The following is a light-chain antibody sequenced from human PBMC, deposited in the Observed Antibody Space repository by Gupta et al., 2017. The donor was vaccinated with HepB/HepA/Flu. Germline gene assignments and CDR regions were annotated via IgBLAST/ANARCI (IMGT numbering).Light chain of an antibody. V-gene: IGKV1-6*01. J-gene: IGKJ1*01. Sequence: AIQMTQSPSSLSASIGDRVIITCRASQGIRNDLGWYQQKPGKAPKLLIYAASSLQSGVPSRFRGSGSVTDFTLTISSLQPEDFATYYCRQDYDSPRTFGQGTKVEIK. CDR1: QGIRND. CDR3: RQDYDSPRT. CDR2: AAS.